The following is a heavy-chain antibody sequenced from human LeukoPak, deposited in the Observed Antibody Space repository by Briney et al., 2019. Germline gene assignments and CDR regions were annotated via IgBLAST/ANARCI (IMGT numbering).Heavy chain of an antibody. CDR2: INPSGGST. J-gene: IGHJ3*02. Sequence: GASVKVSCKASGYTFTSYYMHWVRQAPGQGLEWMGIINPSGGSTSYAQKFQGRVTMTRDASTSTDYMELSSLRSEDTAVYYCARDLYYDSSGYSSRGGAFDIWGQGTMVTVSS. CDR3: ARDLYYDSSGYSSRGGAFDI. CDR1: GYTFTSYY. V-gene: IGHV1-46*01. D-gene: IGHD3-22*01.